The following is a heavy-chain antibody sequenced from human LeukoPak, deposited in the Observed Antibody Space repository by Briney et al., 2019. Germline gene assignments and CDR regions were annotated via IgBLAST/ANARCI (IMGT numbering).Heavy chain of an antibody. CDR2: IYSGGST. V-gene: IGHV3-53*01. CDR1: GFTVSSNY. Sequence: GGSLRLSCAASGFTVSSNYMSWVRQAPGKGLEWVSVIYSGGSTYYADSVKGRFTISRDNSKNTLYLQMNSLRAEETAVYHCAKDREYYYDSSGSNRATFDYWGQGILVTVSS. D-gene: IGHD3-22*01. J-gene: IGHJ4*02. CDR3: AKDREYYYDSSGSNRATFDY.